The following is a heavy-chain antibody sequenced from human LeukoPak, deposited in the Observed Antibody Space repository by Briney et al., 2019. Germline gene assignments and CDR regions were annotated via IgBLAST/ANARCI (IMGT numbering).Heavy chain of an antibody. Sequence: EASVKVSCKTSGYTFTSYDINWVRQATGQGLEWMGWMNPNSGNTGYAQKFQGRVTMTRNTSISTAYMELSSLRSEDTAVYYCARSRNGPWFGELYGVPPGSGSDYWGQGTLVTVSS. CDR2: MNPNSGNT. D-gene: IGHD3-10*01. CDR1: GYTFTSYD. J-gene: IGHJ4*02. V-gene: IGHV1-8*01. CDR3: ARSRNGPWFGELYGVPPGSGSDY.